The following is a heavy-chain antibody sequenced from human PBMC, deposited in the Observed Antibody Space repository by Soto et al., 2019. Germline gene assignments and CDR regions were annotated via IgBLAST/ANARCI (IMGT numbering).Heavy chain of an antibody. CDR2: IYYSGST. Sequence: SETLSLTCTVSGGSIISGGYYWSWIRQHPGKGLEWIGYIYYSGSTYYNPSLKSRVTISVDTSKNQFSLKLSSVTAADTAVYYCARDQAGYSYGPYYYYGXDVWGQGTTVTVS. V-gene: IGHV4-31*03. J-gene: IGHJ6*02. D-gene: IGHD5-18*01. CDR1: GGSIISGGYY. CDR3: ARDQAGYSYGPYYYYGXDV.